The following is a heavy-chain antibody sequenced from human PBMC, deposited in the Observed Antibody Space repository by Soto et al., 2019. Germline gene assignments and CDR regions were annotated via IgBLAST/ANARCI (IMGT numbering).Heavy chain of an antibody. Sequence: EVQLLESGGNLVQPGGSLKLSCAASGFTFSSYAMSWVRQAPGKGLEWVSGIGGSAAGSNYADSVKGRFTISRDNSRNTVYLQMSSLRAEDTALYYCAREGGIAVAGTHLDYWGQGTLVTVSS. D-gene: IGHD6-19*01. CDR2: IGGSAAGS. CDR3: AREGGIAVAGTHLDY. V-gene: IGHV3-23*01. J-gene: IGHJ4*02. CDR1: GFTFSSYA.